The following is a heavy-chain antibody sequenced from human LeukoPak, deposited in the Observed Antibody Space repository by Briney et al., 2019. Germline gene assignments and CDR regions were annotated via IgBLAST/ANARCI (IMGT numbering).Heavy chain of an antibody. D-gene: IGHD6-19*01. CDR2: ISYDGSNK. CDR3: ARDRGSGSPPDY. V-gene: IGHV3-30-3*01. J-gene: IGHJ4*02. Sequence: GGSLRPSCAASGFTFSSYAMHWVRQAPGKGLEWVAVISYDGSNKYYADSVKGRFTISRDNSKNTLYLQMNSLRAEDTAVYYCARDRGSGSPPDYWGQGTLVTVSS. CDR1: GFTFSSYA.